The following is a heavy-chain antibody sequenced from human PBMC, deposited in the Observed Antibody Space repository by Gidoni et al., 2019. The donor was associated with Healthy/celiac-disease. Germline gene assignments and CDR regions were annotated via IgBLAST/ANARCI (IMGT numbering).Heavy chain of an antibody. CDR2: ISYDGSNK. J-gene: IGHJ4*02. CDR1: GFTFSSYG. V-gene: IGHV3-30*18. Sequence: QVQLVESGGGVVQPGRSLRLSCAASGFTFSSYGMHWVRQAPGKGLEWVAVISYDGSNKYYADSVKGRFTISRDNSKNTLYLQMNSLRAEDTAVYYCAKDRYTAMVRRPDYWGQGTLVTVSS. CDR3: AKDRYTAMVRRPDY. D-gene: IGHD5-18*01.